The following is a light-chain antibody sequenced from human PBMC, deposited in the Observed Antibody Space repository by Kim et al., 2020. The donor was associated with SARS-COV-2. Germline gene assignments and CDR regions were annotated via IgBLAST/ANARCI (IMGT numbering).Light chain of an antibody. CDR2: YAS. V-gene: IGKV6-21*01. CDR1: QSIGSS. CDR3: HQSSGLPWT. Sequence: VTAKEKVTITCRASQSIGSSLHWYQQKPDQSPKLLIKYASQSFSGIPSRFSGSGSGTDFTLTINSLEAEDAATYYCHQSSGLPWTFGQGTKVDIK. J-gene: IGKJ1*01.